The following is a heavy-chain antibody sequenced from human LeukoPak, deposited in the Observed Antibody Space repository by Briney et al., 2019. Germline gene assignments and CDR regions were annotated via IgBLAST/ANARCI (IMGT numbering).Heavy chain of an antibody. V-gene: IGHV3-23*01. Sequence: PGGSLRLSCAASGFTFSSYWIHWVRQAPGKGLEWVSAISGSGGSTYYADSVKGRFTISRDNSKNTLYLQMNSLRAEDTAVYYCAKGADFWSGYSDYWGQGTLVTVSS. CDR3: AKGADFWSGYSDY. CDR1: GFTFSSYW. D-gene: IGHD3-3*01. J-gene: IGHJ4*02. CDR2: ISGSGGST.